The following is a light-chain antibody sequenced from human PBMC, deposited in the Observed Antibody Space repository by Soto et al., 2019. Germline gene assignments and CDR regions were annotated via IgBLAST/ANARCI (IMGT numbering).Light chain of an antibody. V-gene: IGKV1-5*03. CDR2: KAS. CDR3: QQYNTYSRT. CDR1: PSISTS. Sequence: DIQMTESPSTLSSSVGGRVTVTCPASPSISTSLAWYQQKPGKAPKLLIYKASNLESGGPSRFSGSGSGTEFTLTINSLQPDDFATYYCQQYNTYSRTFGQGTKV. J-gene: IGKJ1*01.